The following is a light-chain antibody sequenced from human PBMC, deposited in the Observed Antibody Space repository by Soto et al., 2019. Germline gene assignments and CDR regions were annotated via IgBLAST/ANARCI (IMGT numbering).Light chain of an antibody. Sequence: EIVLTQSPGTLSLSPGERATLSCRASQTVASNYLAWYQHKPGQAPRLLIYGASSRATGIPDRFSGSGSGTDFTLAISRLEPEDCAVYYCPQYESLITFGQGTRLEIK. J-gene: IGKJ5*01. CDR3: PQYESLIT. V-gene: IGKV3-20*01. CDR1: QTVASNY. CDR2: GAS.